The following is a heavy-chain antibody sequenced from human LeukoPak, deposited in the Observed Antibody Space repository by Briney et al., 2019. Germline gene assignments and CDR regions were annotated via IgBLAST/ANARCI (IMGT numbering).Heavy chain of an antibody. CDR3: AKPRTNYYDSSGRKAYYFDY. CDR2: ISGSGGST. Sequence: PGGSLRLSCAASGFTFSSYAMSWVRQAPGKGLEWVSAISGSGGSTYYADSVKGRFTISRDNSKNTLYLQMNSLRAEDTAVYYCAKPRTNYYDSSGRKAYYFDYWGQGTLVTVSS. D-gene: IGHD3-22*01. CDR1: GFTFSSYA. V-gene: IGHV3-23*01. J-gene: IGHJ4*02.